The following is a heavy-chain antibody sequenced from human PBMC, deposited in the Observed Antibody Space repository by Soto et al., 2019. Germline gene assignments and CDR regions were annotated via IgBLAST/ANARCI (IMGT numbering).Heavy chain of an antibody. CDR3: ATGASYGVDW. D-gene: IGHD1-26*01. CDR2: MNPNRGST. V-gene: IGHV1-8*01. Sequence: ASVKVSCKASGYTFTSYDINWVRQATGQGLEWMGWMNPNRGSTGYAQKSQGRVTMTRDTSISTAYMELSSLRSEDTAVYYCATGASYGVDWWGQGTLVTVSS. CDR1: GYTFTSYD. J-gene: IGHJ4*02.